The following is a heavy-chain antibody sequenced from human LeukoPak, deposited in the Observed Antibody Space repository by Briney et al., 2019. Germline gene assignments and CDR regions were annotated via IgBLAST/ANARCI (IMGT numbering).Heavy chain of an antibody. CDR2: INHSGST. D-gene: IGHD1-26*01. Sequence: KPSETLSLTCAVYGGSFSGYYWSWIRQPPGKGLEWIGEINHSGSTNYNPSLKSRVTISVDTSKNQFSLKLSSVTAADTAVYYCARGGRSGSYLLNNYYYYGMDVWGQGTTVTVSS. CDR3: ARGGRSGSYLLNNYYYYGMDV. CDR1: GGSFSGYY. J-gene: IGHJ6*02. V-gene: IGHV4-34*01.